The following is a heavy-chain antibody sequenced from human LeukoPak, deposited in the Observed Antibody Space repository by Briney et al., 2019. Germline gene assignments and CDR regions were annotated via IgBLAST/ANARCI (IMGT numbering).Heavy chain of an antibody. D-gene: IGHD2-2*01. J-gene: IGHJ6*02. CDR3: ARGLRYCSSTRCNYGMDV. Sequence: ASVKVSCKASGYTFTGYYMHWVRQAPGQGLEWMGWINPNSGGTNYAQKFQGRVTMTRNTSISTAYMELSRLRSDDTAVYYCARGLRYCSSTRCNYGMDVWGQGTTVTVSS. CDR2: INPNSGGT. CDR1: GYTFTGYY. V-gene: IGHV1-2*02.